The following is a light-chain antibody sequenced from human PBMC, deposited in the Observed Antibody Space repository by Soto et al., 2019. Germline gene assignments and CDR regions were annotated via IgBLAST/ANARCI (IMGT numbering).Light chain of an antibody. J-gene: IGLJ2*01. V-gene: IGLV3-21*02. CDR2: DDS. CDR1: NIGSKS. Sequence: SYELTQSPSVSVAPGQTARITCGGNNIGSKSVHWYQQKPGQAPALVVSDDSDRPSGIPERFSGSNSGNTATLTISRVDAGDEADYYCQVWDSSSEHVVFGGGTKVTVL. CDR3: QVWDSSSEHVV.